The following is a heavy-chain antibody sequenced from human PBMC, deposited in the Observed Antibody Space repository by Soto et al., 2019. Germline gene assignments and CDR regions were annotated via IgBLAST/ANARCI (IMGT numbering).Heavy chain of an antibody. J-gene: IGHJ3*01. CDR1: GFTFSLYW. CDR3: ATWHFPLIGFDV. Sequence: GSLRLSCAASGFTFSLYWMAWVRQAPGKGLEWLANIKQDESEKYYVDSVKGRFTISRDNAKNSLFLQMNSLRVEDTAVYYCATWHFPLIGFDVWGLGTMVTVSS. D-gene: IGHD3-3*02. CDR2: IKQDESEK. V-gene: IGHV3-7*01.